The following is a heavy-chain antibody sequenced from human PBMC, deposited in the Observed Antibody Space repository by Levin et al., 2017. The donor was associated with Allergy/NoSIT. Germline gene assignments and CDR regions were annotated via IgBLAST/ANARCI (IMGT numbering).Heavy chain of an antibody. CDR3: ARDRVPGYSGFGY. D-gene: IGHD2-15*01. V-gene: IGHV3-53*01. J-gene: IGHJ4*02. Sequence: GESLKISCAASGFTVSSNYMSWVRQAPGKGLEWVSVIYSGGSTYYADSVKGRFTISRDNSKNTLYLQMNSLRAEDTAVYYCARDRVPGYSGFGYWGQGTLVTVSS. CDR1: GFTVSSNY. CDR2: IYSGGST.